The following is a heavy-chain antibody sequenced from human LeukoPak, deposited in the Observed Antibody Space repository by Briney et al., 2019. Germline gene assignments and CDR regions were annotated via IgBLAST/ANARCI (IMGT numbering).Heavy chain of an antibody. J-gene: IGHJ6*03. CDR2: IYYSGST. D-gene: IGHD3-22*01. CDR3: ARKGVITTPLHYYYYYMDV. Sequence: SETLSLTCTVSGGSISSYYWSWIRQPPGKGLEWIGYIYYSGSTNYNPSLKSRVTISVDTSKNQFSLKLSSVTAADTAVYYCARKGVITTPLHYYYYYMDVWGKGTTVTVSS. V-gene: IGHV4-59*01. CDR1: GGSISSYY.